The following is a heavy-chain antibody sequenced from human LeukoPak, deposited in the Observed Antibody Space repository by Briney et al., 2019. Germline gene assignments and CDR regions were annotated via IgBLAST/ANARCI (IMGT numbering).Heavy chain of an antibody. CDR2: ISHDGSNK. CDR1: GLTLSSYG. D-gene: IGHD3-10*01. V-gene: IGHV3-30*18. CDR3: AKLRGYYGSGQQITLDY. Sequence: PGGSLRLSRAASGLTLSSYGMHWVRQAPGKGLEWVAVISHDGSNKYYADSVKGRFTISRDNAKNTLYLQMDSLSVEDTAVYYCAKLRGYYGSGQQITLDYWGQGTLVTVSS. J-gene: IGHJ4*02.